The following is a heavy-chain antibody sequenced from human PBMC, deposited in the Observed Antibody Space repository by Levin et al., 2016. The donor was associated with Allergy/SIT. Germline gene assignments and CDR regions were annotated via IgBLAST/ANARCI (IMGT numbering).Heavy chain of an antibody. J-gene: IGHJ6*02. V-gene: IGHV1-2*04. Sequence: ASVKVSCKASGYTFSAYYIHWVRQAPGQGLEWMGWINPDSGGTHYAQKFQGWVTMTRDTSISTIYMELSRLTSVDTAVYYCARDLRGTGTNSGPVHYYGMDVWGQGTTVTVSS. CDR3: ARDLRGTGTNSGPVHYYGMDV. CDR2: INPDSGGT. CDR1: GYTFSAYY. D-gene: IGHD1-7*01.